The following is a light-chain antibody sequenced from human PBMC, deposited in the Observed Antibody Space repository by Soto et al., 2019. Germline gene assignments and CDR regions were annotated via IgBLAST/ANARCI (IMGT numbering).Light chain of an antibody. Sequence: DIQMTQSPSSLSASVGDRVTISCRASQTISTYLNWYQKKPGNAPKLLIFGASSLHGGVPSRFSGRGSGTAFTLTITDLQPEDFATYYCHQSYETPHTFGGGTNVEI. CDR2: GAS. V-gene: IGKV1-39*01. CDR1: QTISTY. CDR3: HQSYETPHT. J-gene: IGKJ4*01.